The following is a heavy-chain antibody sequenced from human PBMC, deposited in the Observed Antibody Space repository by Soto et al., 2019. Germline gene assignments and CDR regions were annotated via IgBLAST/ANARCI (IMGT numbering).Heavy chain of an antibody. CDR2: ISYDGHNK. V-gene: IGHV3-30*18. CDR1: GLTFTTFG. J-gene: IGHJ6*02. CDR3: AKDLQAYGDYNYYYYGMDV. D-gene: IGHD4-17*01. Sequence: QVQLVESGGGVVQPGCSLRLSCTASGLTFTTFGIQWVRQAPGKGLEWVALISYDGHNKYYSDSVKGRFTISRDNYKNTLSLQMNSLRAEDTAVYYCAKDLQAYGDYNYYYYGMDVWGQGTTVSVSS.